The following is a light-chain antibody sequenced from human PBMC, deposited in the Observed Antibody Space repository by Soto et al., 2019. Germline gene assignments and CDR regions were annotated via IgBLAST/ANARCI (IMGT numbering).Light chain of an antibody. CDR2: AAS. Sequence: DIQMTQSPSTLSASVGARVPITCRASQSISSWLAWYQQKPGKAPKLLIYAASSLQSGVPSRFSGSGSGTEFTLTISSLQPEDFATYYCQEYNSDSWTFGQGTKVDI. CDR3: QEYNSDSWT. J-gene: IGKJ1*01. V-gene: IGKV1-5*01. CDR1: QSISSW.